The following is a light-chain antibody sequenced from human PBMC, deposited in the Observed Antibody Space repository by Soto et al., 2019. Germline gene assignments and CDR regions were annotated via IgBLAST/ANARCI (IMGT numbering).Light chain of an antibody. J-gene: IGKJ2*01. V-gene: IGKV3-15*01. CDR3: QQYNNWLYT. Sequence: EIVMTQSPATLSVSPGERATLSCRASQSVSKLAWYQQKPGQAPRLLIYGASTRATGIPARFSGSGSGTEFTLTISSLQSEDFAVYYCQQYNNWLYTFGQGTKLEIK. CDR1: QSVSK. CDR2: GAS.